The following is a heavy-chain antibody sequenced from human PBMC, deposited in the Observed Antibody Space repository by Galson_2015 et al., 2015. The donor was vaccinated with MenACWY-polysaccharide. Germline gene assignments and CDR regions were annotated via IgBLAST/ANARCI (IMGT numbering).Heavy chain of an antibody. V-gene: IGHV4-61*02. J-gene: IGHJ4*02. CDR1: GGSLSSGRYY. CDR3: AREFTY. CDR2: IYISGST. Sequence: SLFLTRTVSGGSLSSGRYYWGWVPGTPGEGLEWIGLIYISGSTKYNPSLKSRVTISLDTSKNQFSLKLSSVTAADTAVYYCAREFTYWGQGTLVTVSS.